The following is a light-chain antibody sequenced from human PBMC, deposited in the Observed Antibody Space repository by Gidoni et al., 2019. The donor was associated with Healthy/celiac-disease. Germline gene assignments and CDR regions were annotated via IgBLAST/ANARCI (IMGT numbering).Light chain of an antibody. CDR2: RNN. CDR3: SAWDSSLSAWV. V-gene: IGLV10-54*01. Sequence: QAGLTQPPSVSKGLRQTATLTCTGNSNNVGNQGAAWLQQHQGHPPKLLSYRNNNRPSGISERLSASRSGNTASLTITGLQPEDEAEYYCSAWDSSLSAWVFGGGTKLTVL. J-gene: IGLJ3*02. CDR1: SNNVGNQG.